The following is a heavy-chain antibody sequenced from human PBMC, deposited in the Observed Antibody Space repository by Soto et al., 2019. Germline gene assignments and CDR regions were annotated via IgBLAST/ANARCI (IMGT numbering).Heavy chain of an antibody. CDR1: GFTFSSYA. D-gene: IGHD3-22*01. Sequence: GGSLRLSCAASGFTFSSYAMTWVRQAPGKGLEWVSVISGSGGSTYSADSVKGRFTISRDNSKNTLYLQMNSLRAKDTAIYYCAKDPYDSSGYYHDYWGQGTLVTVSS. V-gene: IGHV3-23*01. CDR3: AKDPYDSSGYYHDY. J-gene: IGHJ4*02. CDR2: ISGSGGST.